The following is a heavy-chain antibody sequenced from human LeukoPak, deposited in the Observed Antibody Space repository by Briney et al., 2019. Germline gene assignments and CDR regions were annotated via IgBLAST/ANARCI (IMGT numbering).Heavy chain of an antibody. J-gene: IGHJ4*02. Sequence: PGGSLRLSCAASGFRFNTFCMSWVRQAPGKGLEWVADIKQDGNEKYYADSVKGRFTTSRDNAKNSLYLQMNSLRADDTAVYYCAKARYDGEVMIAATDYWGQGTLVTVSS. CDR1: GFRFNTFC. V-gene: IGHV3-7*01. CDR2: IKQDGNEK. CDR3: AKARYDGEVMIAATDY. D-gene: IGHD2-15*01.